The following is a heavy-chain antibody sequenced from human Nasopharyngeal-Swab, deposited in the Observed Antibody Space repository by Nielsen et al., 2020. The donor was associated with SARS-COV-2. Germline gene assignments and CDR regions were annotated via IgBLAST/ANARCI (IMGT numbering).Heavy chain of an antibody. V-gene: IGHV5-51*01. J-gene: IGHJ4*02. Sequence: GESLKISCQGSGYTFSNYWIGWVRQMPGKGLEWMGVIYPGDSDTRYNPSLQRQVTISVVKSISTAYLQWNSLQASDSAIYYCARGYSSGWYDYWGQGAPVTVS. CDR3: ARGYSSGWYDY. CDR1: GYTFSNYW. CDR2: IYPGDSDT. D-gene: IGHD6-19*01.